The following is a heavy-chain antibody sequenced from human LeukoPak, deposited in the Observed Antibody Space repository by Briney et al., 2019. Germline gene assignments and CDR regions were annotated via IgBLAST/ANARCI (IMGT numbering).Heavy chain of an antibody. CDR1: GGSISSYY. CDR2: IYTSGST. V-gene: IGHV4-4*07. D-gene: IGHD6-19*01. Sequence: PSETLSLTCTVSGGSISSYYWSWIRQPAGKGLGWIGRIYTSGSTNYNPSLKSRVTMSVDTSKNQFPLKLSSVTAADTAVYYCARDSGLAYFDYWGQGTLVTVSS. J-gene: IGHJ4*02. CDR3: ARDSGLAYFDY.